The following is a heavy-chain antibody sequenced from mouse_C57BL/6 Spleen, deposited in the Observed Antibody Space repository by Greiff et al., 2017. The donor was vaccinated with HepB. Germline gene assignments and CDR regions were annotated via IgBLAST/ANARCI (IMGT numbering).Heavy chain of an antibody. J-gene: IGHJ2*01. CDR1: GYTFTSYG. CDR2: IYPRSGNT. Sequence: VKLMESGAELARPGASVKLSCKASGYTFTSYGISWVKQRTGQGLEWIGEIYPRSGNTYYNEKFKGKATLTADKSSSTAYMELRSLTSEDSAVYFCARDGYYGSSYGYWGQGTTLTVSS. D-gene: IGHD1-1*01. CDR3: ARDGYYGSSYGY. V-gene: IGHV1-81*01.